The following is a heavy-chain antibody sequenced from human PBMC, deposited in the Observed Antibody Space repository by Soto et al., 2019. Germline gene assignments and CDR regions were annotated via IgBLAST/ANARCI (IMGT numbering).Heavy chain of an antibody. CDR1: GFSFTGYY. Sequence: ASVKVSCKASGFSFTGYYIHWPRQAPGQGLEWMGWINAHSGGTEYAQKFQGRVTLTRDTSIATAYLTLTSLTSDDTALYYCAKDLTRQLAYWLDPWGQGTQVTV. V-gene: IGHV1-2*02. CDR3: AKDLTRQLAYWLDP. J-gene: IGHJ5*02. CDR2: INAHSGGT. D-gene: IGHD6-6*01.